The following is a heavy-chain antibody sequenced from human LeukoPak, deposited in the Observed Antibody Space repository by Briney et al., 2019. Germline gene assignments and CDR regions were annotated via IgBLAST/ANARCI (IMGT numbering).Heavy chain of an antibody. CDR1: GFNFSGYG. CDR3: AKDRPEDGSPNSAGFDY. CDR2: ISYDGSNK. V-gene: IGHV3-30*18. Sequence: GGSLRLSCAASGFNFSGYGIHWVRQAPGKGLEWVAVISYDGSNKYYVDSVKGRFTISRDNSKNTVYLQMNSLRAEDTAVYYCAKDRPEDGSPNSAGFDYWGQGTLVTVSS. J-gene: IGHJ4*02. D-gene: IGHD1-26*01.